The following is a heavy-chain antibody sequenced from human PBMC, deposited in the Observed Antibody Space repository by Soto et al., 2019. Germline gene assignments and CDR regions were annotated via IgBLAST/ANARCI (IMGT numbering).Heavy chain of an antibody. V-gene: IGHV3-13*01. D-gene: IGHD3-10*01. CDR3: ARDQGNYYGSGSYGMDV. J-gene: IGHJ6*02. CDR1: GFTFSSYD. CDR2: IGTAGDT. Sequence: PGGSLRLSCAASGFTFSSYDMHWVRQATGKGLEWVSAIGTAGDTYYPGSVKGRFTISRENAKNSLYLQMNSLRAEDTAVYYCARDQGNYYGSGSYGMDVWGQGTTVTVSS.